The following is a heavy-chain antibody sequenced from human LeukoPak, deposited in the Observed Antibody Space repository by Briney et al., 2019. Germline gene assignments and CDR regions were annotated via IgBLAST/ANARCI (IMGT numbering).Heavy chain of an antibody. D-gene: IGHD3-22*01. V-gene: IGHV3-20*04. CDR2: INWNGAWT. J-gene: IGHJ5*02. CDR3: AGYYYDSSRGFDL. Sequence: RTGGSLRLSCAASGFKFDDYGMSWVRQAPGKGLEWVCDINWNGAWTGHADSVKGRFTISRDNAKNSLYLQMNSLRAEDTALYYCAGYYYDSSRGFDLWGQGTLVTVSA. CDR1: GFKFDDYG.